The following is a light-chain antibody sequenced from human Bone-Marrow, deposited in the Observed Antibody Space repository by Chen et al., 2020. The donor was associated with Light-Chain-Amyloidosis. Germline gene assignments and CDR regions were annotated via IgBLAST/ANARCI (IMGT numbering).Light chain of an antibody. J-gene: IGLJ3*02. CDR1: NSNIGSNT. CDR3: ASWDDSLNVWV. Sequence: QSALTQPPSASGTPGQRVTISCSGSNSNIGSNTVNWYQQVPGKAPNLLSYTGRFSGSKSGTSASLAISGLRSEDEADYYCASWDDSLNVWVFGGGTKVTVL. V-gene: IGLV1-44*01.